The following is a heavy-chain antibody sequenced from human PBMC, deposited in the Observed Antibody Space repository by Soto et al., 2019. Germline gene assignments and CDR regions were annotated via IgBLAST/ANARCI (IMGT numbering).Heavy chain of an antibody. D-gene: IGHD1-26*01. CDR3: ARWPCELLPPFDYYYGMDV. J-gene: IGHJ6*02. Sequence: ASVKVSCKASGYTFTSYGISWVRQAPGQGLEWMGWISAYNGNTNYAQKLQGRVTMTTDTSTSTAYMELRSLRSDDTAVYYCARWPCELLPPFDYYYGMDVWGQGTTVTVYS. V-gene: IGHV1-18*01. CDR1: GYTFTSYG. CDR2: ISAYNGNT.